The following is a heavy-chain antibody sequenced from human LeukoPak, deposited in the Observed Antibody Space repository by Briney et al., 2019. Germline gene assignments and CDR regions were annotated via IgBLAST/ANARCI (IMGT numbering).Heavy chain of an antibody. CDR1: GFTFSSYA. Sequence: GGSLRLSCAASGFTFSSYAMSWVRQAPGKGLEWVSAISGSGGSTYYADSVKGRFTISRDNSKNTLYLQMNSLRAEDTAVYYCAGAYYDSSGYDWDDYWGQGTLVTVSS. V-gene: IGHV3-23*01. J-gene: IGHJ4*02. CDR2: ISGSGGST. CDR3: AGAYYDSSGYDWDDY. D-gene: IGHD3-22*01.